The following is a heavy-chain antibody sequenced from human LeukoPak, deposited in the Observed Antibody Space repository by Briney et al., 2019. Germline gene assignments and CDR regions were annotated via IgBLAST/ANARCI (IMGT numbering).Heavy chain of an antibody. CDR3: AKSGTYYYDSSGYYGFDY. Sequence: HPGGSLRLSCAASGLTFSKYSMTWVRQAPGKGLVWVSRINTDGSSTSYADSVKGRFTISRDNAKNTLYLQMNSLRAEDTAVYYCAKSGTYYYDSSGYYGFDYWGQGTLVTVSS. CDR1: GLTFSKYS. CDR2: INTDGSST. J-gene: IGHJ4*02. V-gene: IGHV3-74*01. D-gene: IGHD3-22*01.